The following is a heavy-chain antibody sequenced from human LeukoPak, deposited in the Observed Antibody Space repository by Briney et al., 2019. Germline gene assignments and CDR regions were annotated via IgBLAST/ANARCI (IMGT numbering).Heavy chain of an antibody. Sequence: GGSLRLSCAASGFTFNSYGMHWVRQAPGKGPEWVAFIRYDGRIKYYADSVKGRFTISRDNSKNTLYLQMNSLRAEDTAVYYCARDRVVVITTSPDYWGQGTLVTVSS. V-gene: IGHV3-30*02. D-gene: IGHD3-22*01. CDR3: ARDRVVVITTSPDY. CDR2: IRYDGRIK. CDR1: GFTFNSYG. J-gene: IGHJ4*02.